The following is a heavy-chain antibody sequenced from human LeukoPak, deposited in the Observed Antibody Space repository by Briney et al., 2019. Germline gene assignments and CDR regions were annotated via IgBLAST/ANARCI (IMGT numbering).Heavy chain of an antibody. Sequence: GEFRQISCQGSGYTFSSYWIGWVRRMPGKGLEWMGIIYPGDSDTRYSSSSPETVTISADKSISTDYLQWSSLKISDTAIYYCARRLTSHEAFDYWGQRTLGSASS. V-gene: IGHV5-51*01. CDR1: GYTFSSYW. CDR2: IYPGDSDT. D-gene: IGHD3-16*01. J-gene: IGHJ4*02. CDR3: ARRLTSHEAFDY.